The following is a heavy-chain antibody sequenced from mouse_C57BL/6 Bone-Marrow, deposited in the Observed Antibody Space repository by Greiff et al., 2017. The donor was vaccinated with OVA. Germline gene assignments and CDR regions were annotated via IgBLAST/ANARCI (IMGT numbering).Heavy chain of an antibody. CDR3: AKGYGSGYVVYYARDY. V-gene: IGHV1-72*01. CDR1: GYTFTSYW. CDR2: IDPNSGGT. D-gene: IGHD1-1*01. J-gene: IGHJ4*01. Sequence: QVQLQQPGAELVKPGASVKLSCKASGYTFTSYWMHWVKQRPGRGLEWIGRIDPNSGGTKYNEKFKSKATLTVDKPSSTAYMQLSSLTSEDSAVYYCAKGYGSGYVVYYARDYWGQGTSVTGSS.